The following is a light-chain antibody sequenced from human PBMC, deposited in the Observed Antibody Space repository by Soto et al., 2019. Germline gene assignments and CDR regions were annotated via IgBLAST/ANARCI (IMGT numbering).Light chain of an antibody. CDR2: AAS. CDR3: QQRKSYPIT. J-gene: IGKJ5*01. Sequence: DIQLTQSPSFLSASVGDRVTITCRASQDINTYLAWYKQKPGQAPKLLIFAASTLQNGVPSRFSGSGSGTEFTVTITSLQPEDFVTYYCQQRKSYPITFGQGILLEIK. CDR1: QDINTY. V-gene: IGKV1-9*01.